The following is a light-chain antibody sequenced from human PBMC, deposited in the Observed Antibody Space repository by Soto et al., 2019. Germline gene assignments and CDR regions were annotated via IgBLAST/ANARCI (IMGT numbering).Light chain of an antibody. J-gene: IGKJ1*01. CDR1: QSISSF. Sequence: PSSLSASVGDRVTITCRASQSISSFLNWYQQRPGKAPKLLIYAASNLQSGVPSRFSGSGSGTDFSLTISSLQPEDSATYFCQQYGSSGTFGQGTKVDIK. V-gene: IGKV1-39*01. CDR2: AAS. CDR3: QQYGSSGT.